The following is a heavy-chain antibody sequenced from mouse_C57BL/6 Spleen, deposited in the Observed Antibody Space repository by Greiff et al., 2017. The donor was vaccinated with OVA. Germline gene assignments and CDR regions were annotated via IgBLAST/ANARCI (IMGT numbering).Heavy chain of an antibody. CDR3: AITTVVAPYYYAMDY. CDR2: ISSGSSTI. J-gene: IGHJ4*01. V-gene: IGHV5-17*01. CDR1: GFTFSDYG. D-gene: IGHD1-1*01. Sequence: VKLVESGGGLVKPGGSLKLSCAASGFTFSDYGMHWVRQAPEKGLEWVAYISSGSSTIYYADTVKGRFTISRDNAKNTLFLQMTSLRSEDTAMYYCAITTVVAPYYYAMDYWGQGTSVTVSS.